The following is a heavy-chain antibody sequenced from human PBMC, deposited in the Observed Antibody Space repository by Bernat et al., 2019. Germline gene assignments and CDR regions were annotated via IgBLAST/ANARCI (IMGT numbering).Heavy chain of an antibody. CDR2: IIPIFGTA. V-gene: IGHV1-69*06. D-gene: IGHD1-26*01. CDR1: GGTFSSYA. J-gene: IGHJ6*02. CDR3: ARGVGATPYYYYYGMDV. Sequence: QVQLVQSGAEVKKPGSSVKVSCKASGGTFSSYAISWVRQAPGQGLEWMGGIIPIFGTANYAQKFQGRVTITADKSTSTAYMELSSLRSEDTAVYYCARGVGATPYYYYYGMDVWGQGTTVTVSS.